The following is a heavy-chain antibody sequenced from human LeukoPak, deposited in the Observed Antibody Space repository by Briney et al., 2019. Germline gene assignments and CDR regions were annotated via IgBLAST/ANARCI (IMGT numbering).Heavy chain of an antibody. J-gene: IGHJ4*02. CDR2: INSDGSST. CDR1: GFTFSSYW. CDR3: ARVIVGATPFPFDY. Sequence: AGSLRLSCAASGFTFSSYWMHWVRQAPGKGLVWVSRINSDGSSTSYADSVKGRFTISRDNAKNTLYLQMNSLRAEDTAVYYCARVIVGATPFPFDYWGQGTLVTVSS. D-gene: IGHD1-26*01. V-gene: IGHV3-74*01.